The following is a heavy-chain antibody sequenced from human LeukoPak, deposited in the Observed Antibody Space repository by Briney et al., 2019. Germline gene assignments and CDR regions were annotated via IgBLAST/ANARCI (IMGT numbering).Heavy chain of an antibody. V-gene: IGHV1-18*01. Sequence: GSSVKVSCKASGGTFSSYAISWVRQAPGQGLEWMGWISAYNGNTNYAQKLQGRVTMTTDTSTSTAYMELRSLRSDDTAVYYCARGGSSDILDYWGQGTLVTVSS. CDR3: ARGGSSDILDY. J-gene: IGHJ4*02. D-gene: IGHD2-15*01. CDR2: ISAYNGNT. CDR1: GGTFSSYA.